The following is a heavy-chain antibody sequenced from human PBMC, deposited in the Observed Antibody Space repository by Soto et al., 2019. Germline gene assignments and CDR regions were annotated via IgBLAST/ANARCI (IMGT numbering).Heavy chain of an antibody. CDR1: GFTFSSYG. CDR3: AREAVAAGFDP. V-gene: IGHV3-33*01. D-gene: IGHD6-13*01. CDR2: IWYDGSNK. J-gene: IGHJ5*02. Sequence: GGSLRLSCAASGFTFSSYGMHWVRQAPGKGLEWVAVIWYDGSNKYYADSVKGRFTISRDNSKNTLYLQMNSLRAEDTAVYYCAREAVAAGFDPWGQGTLVTVSS.